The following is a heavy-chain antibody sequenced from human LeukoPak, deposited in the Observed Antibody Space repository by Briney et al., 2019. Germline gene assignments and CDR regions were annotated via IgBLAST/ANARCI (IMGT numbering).Heavy chain of an antibody. Sequence: GGSLRLSCAASGFTFSSYGMHWVRQAPGKGLEWVAFIRYDGSNKYYADSVKGRFTISRDNSKNTLYLQMNSLRAEDTAVYYCAKDGYGSGSYVFPLRYWGQGTLVTVSS. J-gene: IGHJ4*02. CDR1: GFTFSSYG. CDR3: AKDGYGSGSYVFPLRY. D-gene: IGHD3-10*01. V-gene: IGHV3-30*02. CDR2: IRYDGSNK.